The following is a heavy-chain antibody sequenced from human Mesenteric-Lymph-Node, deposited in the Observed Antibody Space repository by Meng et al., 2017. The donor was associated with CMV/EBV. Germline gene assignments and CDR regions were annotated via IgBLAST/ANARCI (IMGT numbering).Heavy chain of an antibody. V-gene: IGHV1-69*05. CDR1: GGTFGSYA. J-gene: IGHJ3*02. Sequence: SVKVSCKASGGTFGSYAINWVRQAPGQGLEWMGGIIPIFGTTNDAQKFQGRVTITTDESTSTAYMELRSLRSEDTAVYYCARENGGKSNAFDIWGQGTMVTVSS. D-gene: IGHD4-23*01. CDR2: IIPIFGTT. CDR3: ARENGGKSNAFDI.